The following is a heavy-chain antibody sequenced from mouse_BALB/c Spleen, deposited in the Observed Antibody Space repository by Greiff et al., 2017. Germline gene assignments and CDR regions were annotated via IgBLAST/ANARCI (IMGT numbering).Heavy chain of an antibody. D-gene: IGHD2-1*01. CDR3: ARRGYYGAMDY. J-gene: IGHJ4*01. V-gene: IGHV5-12-2*01. Sequence: EVQRVESGGGLVQPGGSLKLSCAASGFTFSSYTMSWVRQTPEKRLEWVAYISNGGGSTYYPDTVKGRFTISRDNARNTLYLQMSSLKSEDTAMYCCARRGYYGAMDYWGQGTSVTGSS. CDR2: ISNGGGST. CDR1: GFTFSSYT.